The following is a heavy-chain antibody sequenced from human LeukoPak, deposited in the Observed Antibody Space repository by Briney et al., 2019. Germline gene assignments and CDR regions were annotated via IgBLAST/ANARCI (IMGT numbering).Heavy chain of an antibody. CDR3: ASHPRGSSTKGWFDP. J-gene: IGHJ5*02. CDR2: IYPGDSDT. CDR1: GYSFTSYW. Sequence: GESLKISCKGSGYSFTSYWIGWVRQMPGKGLEWMGIIYPGDSDTRYSPSFQGQVTISADKPISTAYLQWSSLKASDTAMYYCASHPRGSSTKGWFDPWGQGTLVTVSS. V-gene: IGHV5-51*01. D-gene: IGHD2-2*01.